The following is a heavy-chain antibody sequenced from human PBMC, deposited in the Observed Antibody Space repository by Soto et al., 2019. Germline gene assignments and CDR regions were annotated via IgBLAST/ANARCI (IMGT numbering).Heavy chain of an antibody. CDR3: AKIASPDYYDGSGYTY. D-gene: IGHD3-22*01. V-gene: IGHV3-30*18. Sequence: QVQLVESGGGVVQPGRSLRLSCAASGFTFNSYDMHWVRQAPGKGLEWVAVILNDGNSKYYADSVKGRFTISRDNSKNPPYLQMNSLSADNTAVYYCAKIASPDYYDGSGYTYWGQGTLVTVSS. J-gene: IGHJ4*02. CDR1: GFTFNSYD. CDR2: ILNDGNSK.